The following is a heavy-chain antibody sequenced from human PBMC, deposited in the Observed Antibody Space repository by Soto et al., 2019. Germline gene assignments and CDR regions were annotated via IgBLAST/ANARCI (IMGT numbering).Heavy chain of an antibody. CDR1: GGTFSSYA. CDR2: IIPIFGTA. V-gene: IGHV1-69*13. Sequence: ASVKVSCKASGGTFSSYAISWVRQAPGQGLEWMGGIIPIFGTANYAQKFQGRVTITADESTSTAYMELSSLRSEDTAVDYCSRDVSVGATSYFDYWGQGTLVTVSS. J-gene: IGHJ4*02. D-gene: IGHD1-26*01. CDR3: SRDVSVGATSYFDY.